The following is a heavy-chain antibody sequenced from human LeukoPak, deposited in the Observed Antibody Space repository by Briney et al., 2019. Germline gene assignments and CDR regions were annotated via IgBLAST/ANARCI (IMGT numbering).Heavy chain of an antibody. CDR3: ARVVVPASYYYYGMDV. CDR1: GFTFSSYA. CDR2: ISGSGGIT. D-gene: IGHD2-2*01. Sequence: PGGSLRLSCAASGFTFSSYAMSWVRQAPGKGLEWVSVISGSGGITYYGDSVKGRFTISRDNSKNTLYLQMNSLRVEDTAVYYCARVVVPASYYYYGMDVWGQGTTVTVSS. V-gene: IGHV3-23*01. J-gene: IGHJ6*02.